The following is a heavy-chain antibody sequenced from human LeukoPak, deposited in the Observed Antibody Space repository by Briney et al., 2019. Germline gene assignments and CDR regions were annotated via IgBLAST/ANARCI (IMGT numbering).Heavy chain of an antibody. CDR1: GGSISSGGYY. D-gene: IGHD5-18*01. Sequence: PSQTLSLTCTVSGGSISSGGYYWSWIRQPPGKGLEWIGYIYHSGSTYYNPSLKSRVTISVDRSKNQFSLKLSSVTAADTAVYYCAREYSYGYTSIDYWGQGTLVTVSS. CDR3: AREYSYGYTSIDY. J-gene: IGHJ4*02. CDR2: IYHSGST. V-gene: IGHV4-30-2*01.